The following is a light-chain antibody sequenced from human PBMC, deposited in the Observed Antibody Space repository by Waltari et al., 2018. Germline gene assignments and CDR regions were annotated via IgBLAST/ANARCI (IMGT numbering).Light chain of an antibody. J-gene: IGLJ2*01. CDR2: GST. V-gene: IGLV1-40*01. Sequence: QSVLTQPPSVSGAPGQRVTISCTGTSSNIGAGFDVHLYQQHSGTAPNLLIEGSTYRPSGVPDRFSGDKSGTSASLAITGLQAEDDAYYYCQSYDSDLRGVFGGGTKLTVL. CDR1: SSNIGAGFD. CDR3: QSYDSDLRGV.